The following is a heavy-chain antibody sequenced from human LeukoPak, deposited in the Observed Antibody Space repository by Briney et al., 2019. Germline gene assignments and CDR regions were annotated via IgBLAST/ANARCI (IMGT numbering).Heavy chain of an antibody. V-gene: IGHV1-18*01. CDR3: ARMCPLLYCSSSFFDP. CDR2: ISAYNGDT. CDR1: GYTFTSFG. Sequence: GASVKVSCKTSGYTFTSFGISWVRQAPGQGLEWMGWISAYNGDTKSAPKFQGRVTMTTDTPTTTAYLDLRSLRSDDTAVYYCARMCPLLYCSSSFFDPWGRGTLVTVSS. J-gene: IGHJ5*02. D-gene: IGHD2-2*01.